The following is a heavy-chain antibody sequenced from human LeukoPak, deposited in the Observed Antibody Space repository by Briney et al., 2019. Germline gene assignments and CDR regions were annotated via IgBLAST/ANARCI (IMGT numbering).Heavy chain of an antibody. D-gene: IGHD2-2*01. V-gene: IGHV3-43*01. CDR3: ARDFHDQLLVAP. J-gene: IGHJ5*02. CDR2: ISWDGGST. CDR1: GFTFDDYT. Sequence: GGSLRLSCAASGFTFDDYTMHWVRQAPGKGLEWVSLISWDGGSTYYADSVKGRFTISRDNSKNTLYLQMNSLRAEDTAVYYCARDFHDQLLVAPWGQGTLVTVSS.